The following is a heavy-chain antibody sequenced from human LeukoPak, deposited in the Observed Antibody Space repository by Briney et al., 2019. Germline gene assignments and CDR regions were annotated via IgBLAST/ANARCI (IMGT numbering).Heavy chain of an antibody. D-gene: IGHD1-26*01. CDR1: GYTFTGYY. CDR3: ANVVSGSSIDY. V-gene: IGHV1-2*02. J-gene: IGHJ4*02. Sequence: ASVKVSCKASGYTFTGYYMHWVRQAPGHGLEWMGWINPNSGGTNCAQKFQGRVTMTRDTSISTAYMELSRLRSDDTAVYYCANVVSGSSIDYWGQGTLVTVSS. CDR2: INPNSGGT.